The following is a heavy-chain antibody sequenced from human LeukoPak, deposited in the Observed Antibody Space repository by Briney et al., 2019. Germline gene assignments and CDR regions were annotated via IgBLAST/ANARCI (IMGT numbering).Heavy chain of an antibody. D-gene: IGHD2-21*01. CDR3: MKLPTMIIVIDTDFEY. Sequence: GGSLRLSCVASGFTFRHYDMSWVRQAPGKGLEWVSSINTSGGSTYYADSLQGRFTSSRDNTKITLHLQMNNVRAEDTALYHCMKLPTMIIVIDTDFEYWGQGAQVTVSS. V-gene: IGHV3-23*01. J-gene: IGHJ4*02. CDR2: INTSGGST. CDR1: GFTFRHYD.